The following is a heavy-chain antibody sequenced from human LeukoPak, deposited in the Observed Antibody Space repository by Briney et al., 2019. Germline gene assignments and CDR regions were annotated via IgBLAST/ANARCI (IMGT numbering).Heavy chain of an antibody. CDR1: GYTFTSYG. D-gene: IGHD6-19*01. V-gene: IGHV1-18*01. CDR2: ISAYNGNT. CDR3: ARDRESSGPYYFDY. Sequence: GASVKVSCKASGYTFTSYGISWVRQAPGQGVEWMGWISAYNGNTNYAQKLQGRVTMTTDTSTSTAYMELRSLRSDDTAVYYCARDRESSGPYYFDYWGQGTLVTVSS. J-gene: IGHJ4*02.